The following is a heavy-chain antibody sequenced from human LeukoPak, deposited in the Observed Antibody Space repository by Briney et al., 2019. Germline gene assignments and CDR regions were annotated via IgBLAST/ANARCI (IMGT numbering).Heavy chain of an antibody. V-gene: IGHV3-7*01. J-gene: IGHJ4*02. D-gene: IGHD1-7*01. CDR1: GFTFSSYW. CDR2: IKQDGSEK. Sequence: GGSLRLSCAASGFTFSSYWMSWVRQAPGKGLEWVANIKQDGSEKYYVDSVKGRFTISRDNSKNTLYLQMNSLRAEDTAVYYCAKDSGTTIRPRYFDYWGQGTLVTVSS. CDR3: AKDSGTTIRPRYFDY.